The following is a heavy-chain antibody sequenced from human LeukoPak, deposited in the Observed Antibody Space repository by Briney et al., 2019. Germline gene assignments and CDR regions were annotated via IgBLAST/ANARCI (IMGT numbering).Heavy chain of an antibody. J-gene: IGHJ4*02. Sequence: ASVKVSFKASGGTFISYAISSVRQAPGQGLEWMGGIIPIFGTANYAQKFQARVTITADEATSTAYMELSSLRSEDMAVYYCARGLSIAAGGFDYWGQGNLVTVSS. CDR3: ARGLSIAAGGFDY. CDR1: GGTFISYA. CDR2: IIPIFGTA. V-gene: IGHV1-69*13. D-gene: IGHD6-13*01.